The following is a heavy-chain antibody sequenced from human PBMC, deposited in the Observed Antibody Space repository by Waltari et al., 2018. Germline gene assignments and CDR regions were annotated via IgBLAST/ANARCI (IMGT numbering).Heavy chain of an antibody. Sequence: QVQLQESGPGLVKPSETLSLTCAVSGYSISSGYYWGWIRQPPGKGLEWIGSIYHSGSTYYNPSLKSRVTISVDTSKNQFSLKLSSVTAADTAVYYCARVRGGYCSGGSCYGYFDYWGQGTLVTVSS. CDR2: IYHSGST. CDR3: ARVRGGYCSGGSCYGYFDY. V-gene: IGHV4-38-2*01. D-gene: IGHD2-15*01. J-gene: IGHJ4*02. CDR1: GYSISSGYY.